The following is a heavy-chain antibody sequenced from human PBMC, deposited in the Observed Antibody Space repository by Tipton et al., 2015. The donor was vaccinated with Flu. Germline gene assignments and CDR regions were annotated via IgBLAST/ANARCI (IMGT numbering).Heavy chain of an antibody. CDR1: GGSLSSFY. D-gene: IGHD3-10*01. J-gene: IGHJ4*02. CDR2: VYSSGTT. Sequence: LVQPSETLSLTCTVSGGSLSSFYWTWIRQSAGKGLEWIGRVYSSGTTNFNPSLKSRLTMSLDASKNQFSLTLNSVTAADTAVYYCARGSGSGTFVIFGFWGQGTLVTVSS. CDR3: ARGSGSGTFVIFGF. V-gene: IGHV4-4*07.